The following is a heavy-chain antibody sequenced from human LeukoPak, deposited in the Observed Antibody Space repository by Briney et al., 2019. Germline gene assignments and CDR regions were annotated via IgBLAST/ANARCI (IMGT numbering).Heavy chain of an antibody. CDR1: GYTFTSYD. CDR3: ARGTPYCTSASCYNF. D-gene: IGHD2-2*02. CDR2: MNPNSGNT. Sequence: ASVKVSCKASGYTFTSYDINWVRQATGQGLEWMGWMNPNSGNTGYAQKFQGRVTMTRDTSISTAYMELTSLRSEDAAIYYCARGTPYCTSASCYNFWGPGTLVTVSS. V-gene: IGHV1-8*01. J-gene: IGHJ4*02.